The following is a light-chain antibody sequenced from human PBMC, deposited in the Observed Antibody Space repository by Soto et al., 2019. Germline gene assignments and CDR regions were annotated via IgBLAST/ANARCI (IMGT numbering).Light chain of an antibody. CDR2: EGS. Sequence: QSVLTQPPSVSGAPGQRVTISCTGSSSNIGAGYDVHWYQQLPGTAPKLMIYEGSQRPSGVSDRFSGSKSGNTASLTISGLQAEDEADYYCCSYAGDRDLIFGGGTKVTVL. CDR1: SSNIGAGYD. CDR3: CSYAGDRDLI. J-gene: IGLJ2*01. V-gene: IGLV1-40*01.